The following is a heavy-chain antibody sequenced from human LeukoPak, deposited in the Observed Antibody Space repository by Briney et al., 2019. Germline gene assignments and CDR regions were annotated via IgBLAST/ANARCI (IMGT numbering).Heavy chain of an antibody. CDR1: GYTFTGYY. Sequence: ASVKVPCKASGYTFTGYYMHWVRQAPGQGLEWMGWINPNSGGTNYAQKFQGRVTMTRDTSISTAYMELSRLRSDDTAVYYCARDMALIVVVPAARLGYYGMDVWGQGTTVTVSS. V-gene: IGHV1-2*02. J-gene: IGHJ6*02. CDR3: ARDMALIVVVPAARLGYYGMDV. D-gene: IGHD2-2*01. CDR2: INPNSGGT.